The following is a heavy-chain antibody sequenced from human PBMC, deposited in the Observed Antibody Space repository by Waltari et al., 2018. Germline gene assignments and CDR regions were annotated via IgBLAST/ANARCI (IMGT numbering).Heavy chain of an antibody. CDR3: AREREDHIGQWLVREAPRSYYMDV. J-gene: IGHJ6*03. D-gene: IGHD6-19*01. Sequence: EVQLVESGGGLVQPGGSLRLSCAASGFTFSSYSMNWVRQAPGKGLEWVASISSSSSTIYYADSVKGRFTISRDNAKNSLYLQMNSLRAEDTAVYYCAREREDHIGQWLVREAPRSYYMDVWGKGTTVTVSS. V-gene: IGHV3-48*04. CDR1: GFTFSSYS. CDR2: ISSSSSTI.